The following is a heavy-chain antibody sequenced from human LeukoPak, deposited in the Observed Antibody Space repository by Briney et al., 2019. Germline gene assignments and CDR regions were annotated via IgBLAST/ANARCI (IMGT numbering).Heavy chain of an antibody. D-gene: IGHD2-21*02. CDR3: ARGLKSRRLDY. CDR1: GYTFTSYG. V-gene: IGHV1-18*01. J-gene: IGHJ4*02. Sequence: GASVKVSCKASGYTFTSYGISWVRQAPGQGLEWMGWISAYNGNTNYAQKFQGRVTITRNTSISTAYMELSSLRSEDTAVYYCARGLKSRRLDYWGQGTLVTVSS. CDR2: ISAYNGNT.